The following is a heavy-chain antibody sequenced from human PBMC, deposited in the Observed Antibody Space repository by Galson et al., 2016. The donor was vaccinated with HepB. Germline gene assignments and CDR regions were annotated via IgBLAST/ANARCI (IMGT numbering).Heavy chain of an antibody. V-gene: IGHV1-18*01. CDR2: ISAYNGNT. Sequence: SVKVSCKASGYTFASYGISWVRQAPGQGLEWMGWISAYNGNTNYAQRLQGRVTMTTDTSTSTAYMELRSLRSDDTAVYYCARDWLVAVFDYWGQGTLVTDSS. D-gene: IGHD6-19*01. J-gene: IGHJ4*02. CDR3: ARDWLVAVFDY. CDR1: GYTFASYG.